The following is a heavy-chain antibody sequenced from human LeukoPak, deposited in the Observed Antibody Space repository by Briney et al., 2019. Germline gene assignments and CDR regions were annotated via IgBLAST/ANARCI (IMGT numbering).Heavy chain of an antibody. Sequence: GGSLRLSCAASGFTFSDYYMSWIRQAPGKGLEGVSYISSSGSTISYAHSVKGRFTISRDNAKNSLYLQMNSLRAEDTAVYYCARPDQMATMLGDWGLGTLVTVSS. V-gene: IGHV3-11*01. CDR2: ISSSGSTI. CDR1: GFTFSDYY. J-gene: IGHJ4*02. D-gene: IGHD5-24*01. CDR3: ARPDQMATMLGD.